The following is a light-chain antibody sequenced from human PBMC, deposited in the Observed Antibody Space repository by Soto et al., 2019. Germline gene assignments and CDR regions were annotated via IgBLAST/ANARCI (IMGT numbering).Light chain of an antibody. CDR2: AAS. J-gene: IGKJ4*01. Sequence: DIPMTQSPSSVSASVGDRVTITCRASQGISSRLAWYQQKPGKAPNLLIYAASSLQSGVPSRFSRSGSETDFTLTIGSLQPEDFATYYCQQSNSFPLTFGGGTKVEIK. CDR1: QGISSR. CDR3: QQSNSFPLT. V-gene: IGKV1-12*01.